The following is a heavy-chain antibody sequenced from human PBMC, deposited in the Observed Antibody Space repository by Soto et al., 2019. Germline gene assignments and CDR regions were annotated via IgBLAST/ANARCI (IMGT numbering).Heavy chain of an antibody. V-gene: IGHV4-34*01. CDR2: INHSGST. J-gene: IGHJ5*02. D-gene: IGHD6-13*01. CDR1: GGSFSGYY. CDR3: ARGRRQLVLFGWFDP. Sequence: KPSETLSLTCAVYGGSFSGYYWSWIRQPPGKGLEWIGEINHSGSTNYNPSLKSRVTISVDTSKNQLSLKLSSVTAADTAVYYCARGRRQLVLFGWFDPWGQGTLVTVSS.